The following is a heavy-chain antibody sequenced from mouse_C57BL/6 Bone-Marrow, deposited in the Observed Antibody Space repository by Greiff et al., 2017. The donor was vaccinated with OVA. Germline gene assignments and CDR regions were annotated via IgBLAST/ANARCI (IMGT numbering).Heavy chain of an antibody. CDR1: GYSITSDY. CDR3: ASGETTVVHFDV. D-gene: IGHD1-1*01. V-gene: IGHV3-8*01. CDR2: ISYSGST. Sequence: VQLKQSGPGLAKPSQTLYLPCSVTGYSITSDYWNWIRNFPGNKLEYMGYISYSGSTYYNPSLKSRISITRDQSKNQYYLQLNSVTTEATATYYCASGETTVVHFDVWGTGTTVTVSS. J-gene: IGHJ1*03.